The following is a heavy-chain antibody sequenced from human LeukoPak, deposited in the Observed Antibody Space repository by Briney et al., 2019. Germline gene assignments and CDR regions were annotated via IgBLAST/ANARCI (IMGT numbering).Heavy chain of an antibody. CDR3: VKDGCTNGVCYYFDY. CDR2: ISYDGSNK. D-gene: IGHD2-8*01. Sequence: GRSLRLSCAASGFTFSSYGMHWVRQAPGKGLEWVAVISYDGSNKYYADSVKGRFTISRDNSKNTLYLQMNSLRAEDTAVYYCVKDGCTNGVCYYFDYWGQGTLVTVSS. CDR1: GFTFSSYG. J-gene: IGHJ4*02. V-gene: IGHV3-30*18.